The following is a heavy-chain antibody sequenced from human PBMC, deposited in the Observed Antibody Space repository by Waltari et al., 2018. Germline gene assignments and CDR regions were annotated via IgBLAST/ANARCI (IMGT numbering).Heavy chain of an antibody. J-gene: IGHJ6*02. CDR1: GFTVSSNY. Sequence: QPGGSLRLSCAASGFTVSSNYMSWLRQAPGKGLEWVSVIYSGGSTYYADSVKGRFTISRDNSKNTLYLQMNSLRAEDTAVYYCARAPYDFWSGYYSHGMDVWGQGTTVTVSS. CDR2: IYSGGST. D-gene: IGHD3-3*01. V-gene: IGHV3-53*01. CDR3: ARAPYDFWSGYYSHGMDV.